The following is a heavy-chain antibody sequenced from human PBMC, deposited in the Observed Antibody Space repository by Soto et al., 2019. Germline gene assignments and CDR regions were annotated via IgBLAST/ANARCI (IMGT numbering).Heavy chain of an antibody. CDR2: IFHSGST. CDR1: GGSIVTSNW. D-gene: IGHD6-13*01. CDR3: ARHSVESGTSWPLDC. Sequence: QVQLQESGPGLVKPSGTLSLTCAVSGGSIVTSNWWSWVRQPPGKGLEWIGEIFHSGSTNYNPSLKSRVTISVDKSKNQFSLKLSSVTAADTAVYYCARHSVESGTSWPLDCWGQGTLVTVSS. J-gene: IGHJ4*02. V-gene: IGHV4-4*02.